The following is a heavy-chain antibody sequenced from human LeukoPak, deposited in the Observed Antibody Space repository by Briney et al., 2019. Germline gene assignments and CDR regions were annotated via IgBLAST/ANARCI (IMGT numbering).Heavy chain of an antibody. CDR2: INYNCAIT. Sequence: GGSLRLSCATSGFTLVDYGLIWVRRAPGKGLEGLCSINYNCAITDCADSVKGRFTISRDNAKNSLYLRMDSMRAEDTALYYCARDRLGTSFSVSHFDLWGQGTLVTVSS. V-gene: IGHV3-20*04. D-gene: IGHD3-3*02. CDR3: ARDRLGTSFSVSHFDL. J-gene: IGHJ4*02. CDR1: GFTLVDYG.